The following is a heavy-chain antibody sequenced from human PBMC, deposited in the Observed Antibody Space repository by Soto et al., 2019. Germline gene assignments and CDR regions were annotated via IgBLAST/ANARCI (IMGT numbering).Heavy chain of an antibody. CDR1: GGTSRSLS. J-gene: IGHJ5*02. D-gene: IGHD2-15*01. V-gene: IGHV1-69*17. Sequence: QVQLVQSGAEVKKPGSSVKVSCKASGGTSRSLSITWVRQAPGQGLEWMGGITPLFGIPNYPQTFQGRLTITADKSTGTAYLELSSLRSGDTAVYYCARDTHSAGGWFDTWGRGTLVTVSS. CDR3: ARDTHSAGGWFDT. CDR2: ITPLFGIP.